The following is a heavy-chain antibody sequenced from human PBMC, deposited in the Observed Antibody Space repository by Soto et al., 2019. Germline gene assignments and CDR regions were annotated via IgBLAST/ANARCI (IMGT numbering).Heavy chain of an antibody. CDR3: ARDIAARPVLTYYYYYGMDV. CDR1: GYTFTGYY. V-gene: IGHV1-2*04. Sequence: ASVKVSCKASGYTFTGYYMHWLRQAPGQGLEWMGWINPNSGGTNYAQKFQGWVTMTRDTSISTAYMELSRLRSDDTAVYYCARDIAARPVLTYYYYYGMDVWGQGTTVTVSS. CDR2: INPNSGGT. D-gene: IGHD6-6*01. J-gene: IGHJ6*02.